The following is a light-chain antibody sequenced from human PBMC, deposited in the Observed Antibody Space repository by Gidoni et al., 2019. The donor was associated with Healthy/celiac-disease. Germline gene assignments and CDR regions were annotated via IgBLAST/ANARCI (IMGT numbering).Light chain of an antibody. V-gene: IGKV1-8*01. J-gene: IGKJ4*01. CDR1: QGISSY. CDR2: AAS. Sequence: IRITKPPSSLSASTGDRATITCRASQGISSYLSWYQQKPGKAPKLLIYAASTLQSGVQSRFSGSGSGSDFTRTIRCLQSADFATSYFQPYYRYPLPFGGGTQLE. CDR3: QPYYRYPLP.